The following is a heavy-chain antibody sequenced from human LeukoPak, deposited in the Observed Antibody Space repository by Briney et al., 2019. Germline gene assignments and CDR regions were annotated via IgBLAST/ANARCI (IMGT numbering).Heavy chain of an antibody. CDR3: ARVPGGDPYYYGMDV. V-gene: IGHV1-2*02. Sequence: ASVKVSCKASGYTFTGYYMHWVRQAPGQGLEWMGWINPNSGGTNYAQKFQGRVTMTRDTSISTAYMELSRLRSDDTAVYYCARVPGGDPYYYGMDVWGQGTTVTVSS. J-gene: IGHJ6*02. CDR1: GYTFTGYY. CDR2: INPNSGGT. D-gene: IGHD3-10*01.